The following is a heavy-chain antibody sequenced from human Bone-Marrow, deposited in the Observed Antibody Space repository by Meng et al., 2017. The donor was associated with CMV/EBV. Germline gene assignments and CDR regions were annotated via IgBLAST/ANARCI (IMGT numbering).Heavy chain of an antibody. CDR3: ARDRAIFGVVGSYGMDV. D-gene: IGHD3-3*01. CDR1: TFTSYY. Sequence: TFTSYYMHWVRQAPGQGLEWMGIINPSGGSTSYAQKFQGRVTMTRDTSTSTVYMELSSLRSEDTAVYYCARDRAIFGVVGSYGMDVWGQGTTVTVSS. CDR2: INPSGGST. V-gene: IGHV1-46*01. J-gene: IGHJ6*02.